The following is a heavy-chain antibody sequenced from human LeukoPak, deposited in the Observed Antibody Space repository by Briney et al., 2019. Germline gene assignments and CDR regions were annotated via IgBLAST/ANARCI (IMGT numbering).Heavy chain of an antibody. J-gene: IGHJ3*02. Sequence: SETLSLTCTVSGGSISSYYWSWIRQPAGKGLEWIGRIYTSGSTNYNPSLKSRVTISVDTSKNQFSLKLSSVTAADTAVYYCARARIAALSDAFDIWGQGTMVTVSS. CDR1: GGSISSYY. D-gene: IGHD6-6*01. CDR3: ARARIAALSDAFDI. V-gene: IGHV4-4*07. CDR2: IYTSGST.